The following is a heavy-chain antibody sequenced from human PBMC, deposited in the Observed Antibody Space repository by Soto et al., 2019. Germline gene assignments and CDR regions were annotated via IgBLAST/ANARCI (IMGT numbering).Heavy chain of an antibody. D-gene: IGHD4-17*01. CDR3: ARWSGYADA. J-gene: IGHJ4*02. CDR1: GFSFSTYS. CDR2: LSGGGADT. Sequence: PGGSLRLSCAASGFSFSTYSMAWVRQAAGKGPQWVSGLSGGGADTFYIDSVRGRFTISVDISRNTVFLQMDSLRVDDAAVYYCARWSGYADAWGRGTLVTVSS. V-gene: IGHV3-23*01.